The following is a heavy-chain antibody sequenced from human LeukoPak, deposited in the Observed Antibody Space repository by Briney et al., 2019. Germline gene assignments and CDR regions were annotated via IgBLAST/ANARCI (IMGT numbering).Heavy chain of an antibody. CDR1: GFTFSNYW. D-gene: IGHD3-16*02. CDR3: ARDSSPGYYDYVWGTYPRY. V-gene: IGHV3-7*05. CDR2: IKQDGSEK. Sequence: GGSLRLSCAASGFTFSNYWMSWVRQAPGKGLEWVANIKQDGSEKYYMDSVKGRFTISRDNAKSSLFLQMNSLRAEDTAVYYCARDSSPGYYDYVWGTYPRYWGQGTLSPSPQ. J-gene: IGHJ4*02.